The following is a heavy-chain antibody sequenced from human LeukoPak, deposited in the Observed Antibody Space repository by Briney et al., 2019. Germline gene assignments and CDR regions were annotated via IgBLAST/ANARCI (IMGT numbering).Heavy chain of an antibody. J-gene: IGHJ4*02. CDR3: AHGSMYQLDY. V-gene: IGHV3-23*01. CDR1: GFTFSSYA. Sequence: PGGSLRLSCAAYGFTFSSYAMSWVRQAPGKGLEWVSGISTSGGNTDYADSVKGRFTISRDNAKNTLYLQMNSLRAEDTAVYYCAHGSMYQLDYWGEGTLVTVSS. CDR2: ISTSGGNT. D-gene: IGHD2-2*01.